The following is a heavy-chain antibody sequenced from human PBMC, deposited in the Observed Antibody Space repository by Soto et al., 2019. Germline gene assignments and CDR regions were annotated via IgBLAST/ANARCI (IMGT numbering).Heavy chain of an antibody. J-gene: IGHJ4*02. CDR2: ISGGGGST. Sequence: EVQLLESGGGLVQPGGSLRLSCAASGFTFSTYPMTWVRQAPGKGLEWVSSISGGGGSTYYADSVKGRFTISRDNSKNPLYLQMNSLRAEDTAIYFWAKDFPRNIYWGQGNLVPV. CDR1: GFTFSTYP. V-gene: IGHV3-23*01. CDR3: AKDFPRNIY.